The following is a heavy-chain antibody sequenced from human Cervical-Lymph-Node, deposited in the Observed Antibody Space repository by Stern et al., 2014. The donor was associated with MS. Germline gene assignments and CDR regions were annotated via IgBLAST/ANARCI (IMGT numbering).Heavy chain of an antibody. CDR1: GYPFSNYA. V-gene: IGHV1-3*01. Sequence: QVQLVQSGAEVKEPGASVKLSCKASGYPFSNYALHWVRQAPGQGLEWMGWINAGTGNTKYSQKFQGRVTSTRDTSATTVYMELSNLKSEDTAIYYCVRDNYGGVWGQGTMVTVSS. CDR2: INAGTGNT. J-gene: IGHJ3*01. D-gene: IGHD4-23*01. CDR3: VRDNYGGV.